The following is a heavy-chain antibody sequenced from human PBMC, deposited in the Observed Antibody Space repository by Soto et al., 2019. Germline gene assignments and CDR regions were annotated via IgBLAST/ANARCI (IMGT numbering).Heavy chain of an antibody. CDR3: ARRASSSVTTPYGMAV. CDR2: IYPGDSDT. V-gene: IGHV5-51*01. CDR1: GYSFISYW. D-gene: IGHD6-6*01. J-gene: IGHJ6*02. Sequence: PGEALKISCRGSGYSFISYWIAWVRQMPWKGLEWMGIIYPGDSDTRYSPSFQGQVTISADKSVSTAYLQWSSLKASDTAMYYCARRASSSVTTPYGMAVWGQGTTVTVSS.